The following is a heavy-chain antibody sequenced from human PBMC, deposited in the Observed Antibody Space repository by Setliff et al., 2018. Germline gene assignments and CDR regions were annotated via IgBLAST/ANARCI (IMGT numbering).Heavy chain of an antibody. Sequence: SETLSLTCTVSGGSVSSGSYFWSWIRQPPGKGLEWIGYIHYSGSTSNNPSLKSRVTMSVDTSKNQFSLKLSSVTAADTAMYYCVRVIEMPGRHNWFDPWGHGTLVTVSS. V-gene: IGHV4-61*01. D-gene: IGHD1-26*01. CDR2: IHYSGST. CDR1: GGSVSSGSYF. J-gene: IGHJ5*02. CDR3: VRVIEMPGRHNWFDP.